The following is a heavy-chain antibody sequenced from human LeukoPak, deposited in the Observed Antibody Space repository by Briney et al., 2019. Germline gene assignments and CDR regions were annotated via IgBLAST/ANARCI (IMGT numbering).Heavy chain of an antibody. Sequence: GGSLRLSCAASGFTFSSYSMNWVRQAPGKGLEWVSSISSSSSYIYYADSVKGRFTISRDNAKNTLYLQMNSLRPEDTAVYYCAKDLGVGAYLLFDYITSGLDSWGQGTLVTVSS. CDR2: ISSSSSYI. V-gene: IGHV3-21*01. CDR3: AKDLGVGAYLLFDYITSGLDS. D-gene: IGHD2/OR15-2a*01. J-gene: IGHJ4*02. CDR1: GFTFSSYS.